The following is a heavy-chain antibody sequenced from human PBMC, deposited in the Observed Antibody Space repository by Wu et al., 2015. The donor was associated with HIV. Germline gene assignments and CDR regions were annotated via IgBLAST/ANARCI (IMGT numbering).Heavy chain of an antibody. J-gene: IGHJ5*02. V-gene: IGHV1-2*02. Sequence: QVQLVQSGAEVKKPGASVKVSCKASGYTFTGYYMHWVRQAPGQGLEWMGWINPNSGGTNYAQKFQGRVTMTRDTSISTAYMELSRLRSDDTAVYYCARGSPIAVGGGWFDPWGQGTLVTVSS. CDR3: ARGSPIAVGGGWFDP. CDR2: INPNSGGT. CDR1: GYTFTGYY. D-gene: IGHD6-19*01.